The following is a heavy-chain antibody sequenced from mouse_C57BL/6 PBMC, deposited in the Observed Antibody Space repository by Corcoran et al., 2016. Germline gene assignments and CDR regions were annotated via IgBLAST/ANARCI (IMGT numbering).Heavy chain of an antibody. CDR1: GYTFTSYW. CDR2: IHPNSGST. CDR3: ARQLRLQDAMDY. J-gene: IGHJ4*01. D-gene: IGHD3-2*02. V-gene: IGHV1-64*01. Sequence: QVQLQQPGAELVKPGASVKLSCKASGYTFTSYWMHWVKQRPGQGLEWIGMIHPNSGSTNYNEKFKSKATLTVDKSSSTAYMQLSSLTSEDSAVYYCARQLRLQDAMDYWGQGTSVTVSS.